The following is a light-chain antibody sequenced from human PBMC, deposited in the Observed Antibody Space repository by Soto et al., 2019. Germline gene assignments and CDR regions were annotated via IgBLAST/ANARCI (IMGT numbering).Light chain of an antibody. J-gene: IGKJ1*01. CDR3: QEYNTWPWT. CDR2: GAS. V-gene: IGKV3-15*01. CDR1: QSVNSN. Sequence: ETVMTQSPATLSVSPGARAPLSWRASQSVNSNLAWYQQKLGQAPRVLIYGASTRATGIPDRFSGSGSGTEFILTIGSLQSEDFAVYYCQEYNTWPWTFGQGTKVDIK.